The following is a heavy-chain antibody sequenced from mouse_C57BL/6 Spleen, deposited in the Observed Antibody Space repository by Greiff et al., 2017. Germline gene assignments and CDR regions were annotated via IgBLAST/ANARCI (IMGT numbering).Heavy chain of an antibody. D-gene: IGHD2-3*01. Sequence: QVQLQQPGAELVRPGSSVKLSCKASGYTFTSYWMHWVKQRPIQGLEWIGNIDPSDSETHYNQKFKDKATLTVDKSSSTAYMQLSSLTSEDSAVYYCARQYPMMKGLFDYWGQGTTLTVSS. J-gene: IGHJ2*01. V-gene: IGHV1-52*01. CDR3: ARQYPMMKGLFDY. CDR2: IDPSDSET. CDR1: GYTFTSYW.